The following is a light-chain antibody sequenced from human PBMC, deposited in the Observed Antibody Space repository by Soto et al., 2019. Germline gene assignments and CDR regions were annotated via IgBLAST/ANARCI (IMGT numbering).Light chain of an antibody. CDR1: QSISSW. Sequence: DIQMTQSPSTLSASVGDRVTITCRASQSISSWLAWYQQKPGKAPKLLIYDASSLESGVPSRFSGSGSGTEFTLTISSLHPDRFATYYCQQYNSYRWTFGQGTKVEIK. J-gene: IGKJ1*01. CDR2: DAS. CDR3: QQYNSYRWT. V-gene: IGKV1-5*01.